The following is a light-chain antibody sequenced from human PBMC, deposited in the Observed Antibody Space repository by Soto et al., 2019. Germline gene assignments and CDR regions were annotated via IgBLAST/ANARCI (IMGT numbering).Light chain of an antibody. J-gene: IGLJ2*01. Sequence: QSVLTQPPSASGTPGQRVTISCSGSSSNIGSNTVNWYQQLPGTAPKLLIYSNNQRPSGVPDRFSGSKSGTSASLAISGLQSEDEADYYCAEWDDSLNAYVVFGGGTKVTVL. CDR2: SNN. CDR1: SSNIGSNT. CDR3: AEWDDSLNAYVV. V-gene: IGLV1-44*01.